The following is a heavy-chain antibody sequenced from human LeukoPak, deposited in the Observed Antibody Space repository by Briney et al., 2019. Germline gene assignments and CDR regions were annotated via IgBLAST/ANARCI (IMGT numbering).Heavy chain of an antibody. D-gene: IGHD3-10*01. Sequence: PSETLSLTCTVSGGSISSYYWSWIRQPPGKGLEWIGYIYYSGSTNYNPSLKSRVTISVDTSKNQFSLELSSVTAADTAVYYCARSGSSMFYAFDIWGQGTMVTVSS. CDR3: ARSGSSMFYAFDI. CDR1: GGSISSYY. V-gene: IGHV4-59*01. J-gene: IGHJ3*02. CDR2: IYYSGST.